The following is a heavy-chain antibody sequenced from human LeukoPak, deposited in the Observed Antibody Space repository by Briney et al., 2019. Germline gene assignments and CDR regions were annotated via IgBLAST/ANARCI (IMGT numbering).Heavy chain of an antibody. J-gene: IGHJ4*02. CDR2: ISSSRSII. CDR1: GFTFSDYY. CDR3: ARVGYDSSGRFDY. D-gene: IGHD3-22*01. V-gene: IGHV3-11*04. Sequence: GGSLRLSRAASGFTFSDYYMTWIRQAPGKGLEWVSYISSSRSIIYYAGSVKGRFIISRDNAKNSLYLQMNSLRAEDTAVYFCARVGYDSSGRFDYWGQGTLVTVSS.